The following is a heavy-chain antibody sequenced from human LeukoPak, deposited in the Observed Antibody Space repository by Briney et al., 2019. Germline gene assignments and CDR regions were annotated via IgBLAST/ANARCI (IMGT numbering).Heavy chain of an antibody. CDR3: AREYRIQLWYGGFDH. D-gene: IGHD5-18*01. CDR1: GGSISSYY. V-gene: IGHV4-4*07. J-gene: IGHJ5*02. Sequence: SETLSLTRTVSGGSISSYYSSCLRQPAGEGLEWLRRIYTSGSTNYNPTLKSRVAISVDKSKNQFSLKLSSVTAADTAVYYCAREYRIQLWYGGFDHWGQGTLVTVSS. CDR2: IYTSGST.